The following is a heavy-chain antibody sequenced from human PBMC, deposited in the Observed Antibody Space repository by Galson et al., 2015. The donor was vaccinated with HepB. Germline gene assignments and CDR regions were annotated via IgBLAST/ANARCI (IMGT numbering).Heavy chain of an antibody. J-gene: IGHJ2*01. CDR1: GYSFTSYW. Sequence: SGAEVKKPGESLRISCKGSGYSFTSYWINWVRQMPGKGLEWMGRIDPSDSYTNYSPSFQGHVTISADKSISTAYLQWSSLKASDTAMYYCASTVVTPRHYWYFDLWGRGTLVTVSS. CDR3: ASTVVTPRHYWYFDL. CDR2: IDPSDSYT. D-gene: IGHD4-23*01. V-gene: IGHV5-10-1*01.